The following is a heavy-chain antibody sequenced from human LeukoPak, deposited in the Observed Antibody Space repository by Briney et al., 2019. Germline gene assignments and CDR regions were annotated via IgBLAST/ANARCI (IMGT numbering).Heavy chain of an antibody. Sequence: ESLNISCKGSGYSFTSHWIGWVRQMPGKGLEWMGIIYPALSDTRYSPSFQSQVTISADKSISTAYLEWSSLKASDTAMYYCVRPITGYGSGTYYPKYFDYWGQGTLVTVSS. V-gene: IGHV5-51*01. J-gene: IGHJ4*02. D-gene: IGHD3-10*01. CDR2: IYPALSDT. CDR3: VRPITGYGSGTYYPKYFDY. CDR1: GYSFTSHW.